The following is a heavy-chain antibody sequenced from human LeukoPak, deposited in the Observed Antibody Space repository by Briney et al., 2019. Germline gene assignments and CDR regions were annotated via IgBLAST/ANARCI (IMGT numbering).Heavy chain of an antibody. CDR3: ARDQGSGYYRDYYYYYMDV. D-gene: IGHD3-22*01. CDR1: GGSISSYY. CDR2: IYTSGST. J-gene: IGHJ6*03. V-gene: IGHV4-4*07. Sequence: SESLSLTCTVSGGSISSYYWSWIRQPAGKGLEWIGRIYTSGSTNYNPSLKSRVTMSVDTSKNQFSLKLSSVTAADTAVYYCARDQGSGYYRDYYYYYMDVWGKGTTVTVSS.